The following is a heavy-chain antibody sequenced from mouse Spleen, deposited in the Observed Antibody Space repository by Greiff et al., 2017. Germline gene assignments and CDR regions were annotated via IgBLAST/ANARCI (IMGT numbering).Heavy chain of an antibody. CDR2: IWRGGST. J-gene: IGHJ4*01. V-gene: IGHV2-5*01. Sequence: QVQLKESGPGLVQPSQSLSITRTVSGFSLTSYGVHWVRQSPGKGLEWLGVIWRGGSTDYNAAFMSRLSITKDNSKSQVFFKMNSLQADDTAIYYCAKISLERYYAMDYWGQGTSVTVSS. CDR1: GFSLTSYG. CDR3: AKISLERYYAMDY.